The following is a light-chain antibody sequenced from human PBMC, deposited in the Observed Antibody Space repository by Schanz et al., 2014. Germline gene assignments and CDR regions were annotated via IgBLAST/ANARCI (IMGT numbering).Light chain of an antibody. V-gene: IGKV3-20*01. CDR2: DAS. CDR1: QSVSSN. J-gene: IGKJ5*01. CDR3: QQYGSSPLIT. Sequence: EIVMTQSPGTLSVYPGERATLSCRASQSVSSNLAWYQQKPGQAPRLLIHDASDRATGIPARFSGSGSGTDFTLTISRLEPEDFAVYYCQQYGSSPLITFGQGTRLEIK.